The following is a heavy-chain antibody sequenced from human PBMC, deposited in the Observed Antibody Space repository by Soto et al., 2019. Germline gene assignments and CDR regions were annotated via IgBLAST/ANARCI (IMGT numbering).Heavy chain of an antibody. CDR3: ARHGITGSYYDAFDI. CDR2: IKYSGTM. Sequence: SETLSPTCTVSGSSISSSRCHWGWFRQPPGKGLEWIASIKYSGTMLYKTSLKSRVTLSVDTSKIHFALKLSSVTAAETAVYYCARHGITGSYYDAFDIWGQGTMVTVSS. V-gene: IGHV4-39*01. D-gene: IGHD1-26*01. CDR1: GSSISSSRCH. J-gene: IGHJ3*02.